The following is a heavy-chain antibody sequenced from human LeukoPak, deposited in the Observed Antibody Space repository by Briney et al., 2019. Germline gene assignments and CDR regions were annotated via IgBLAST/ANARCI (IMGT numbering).Heavy chain of an antibody. J-gene: IGHJ6*03. CDR2: INPNSGGT. D-gene: IGHD3-10*01. Sequence: ASVKVSCKASGYTFTGYYMHWVRQAPGQGLEWMGWINPNSGGTNYAQKFQGRVTMTRDTSIGTAYMELSRLRSDDTAVYYCARGYGITMVRGVPSYYYYMDVWGKGTTVTVSS. V-gene: IGHV1-2*02. CDR1: GYTFTGYY. CDR3: ARGYGITMVRGVPSYYYYMDV.